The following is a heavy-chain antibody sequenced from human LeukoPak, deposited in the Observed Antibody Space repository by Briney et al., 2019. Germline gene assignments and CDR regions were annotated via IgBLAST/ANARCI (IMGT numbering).Heavy chain of an antibody. J-gene: IGHJ4*02. CDR1: GFTFDNFA. Sequence: GGSLRLSCAASGFTFDNFAMSWVRQAPGKGLEWVSEISGSGGTTYYADSLKGRFTISRDNSNNTLYLQVNSLRAEDTALYYCAKGKVAAAARFDYWGQGILVTVTS. V-gene: IGHV3-23*01. CDR3: AKGKVAAAARFDY. CDR2: ISGSGGTT. D-gene: IGHD6-13*01.